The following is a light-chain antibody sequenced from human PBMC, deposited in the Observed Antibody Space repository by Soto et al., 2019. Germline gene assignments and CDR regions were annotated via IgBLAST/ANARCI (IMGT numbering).Light chain of an antibody. V-gene: IGKV3-20*01. CDR3: QQYGTSPLT. CDR2: AAS. CDR1: QSVSSIY. Sequence: EIVLTQSPGTLSLSPGERATLSCRASQSVSSIYLGWYQQKPGQTPRLIIYAASSRAAGIPDRFSGSGSGTDFTLTINRVEPEDFAVYYCQQYGTSPLTFGGGTKVEIK. J-gene: IGKJ4*01.